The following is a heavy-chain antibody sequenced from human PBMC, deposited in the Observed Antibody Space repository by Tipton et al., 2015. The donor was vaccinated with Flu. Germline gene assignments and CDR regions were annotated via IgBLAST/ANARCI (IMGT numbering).Heavy chain of an antibody. CDR3: AGELGYCSGGSYICRRLGFDP. Sequence: LSLPFSFSCCSILLLPFWSCFRHPPGKGLSWLWEIYPLCRTNSNPSLPIRVTISVDTSKNPFSLPLSSVPAADTAVYYCAGELGYCSGGSYICRRLGFDPWGQGTLVTVSS. V-gene: IGHV4-4*02. J-gene: IGHJ5*02. CDR1: CCSILLLPF. D-gene: IGHD2-15*01. CDR2: IYPLCRT.